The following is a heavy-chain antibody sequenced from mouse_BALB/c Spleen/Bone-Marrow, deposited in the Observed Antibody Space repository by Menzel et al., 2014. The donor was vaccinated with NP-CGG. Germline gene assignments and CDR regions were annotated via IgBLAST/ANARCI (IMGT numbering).Heavy chain of an antibody. Sequence: QVQLQQSGAELARPGASVQMSCKASGSTFTNYTMHWIKQRPGQGPEWIGYINPSSGYTNYNQKFKVKATLTADKSSSAASMHLGSLTSSAFTVYYCARGHCGSSYCAVDYWGQGTSVTVSS. CDR3: ARGHCGSSYCAVDY. J-gene: IGHJ4*01. CDR2: INPSSGYT. D-gene: IGHD1-1*01. CDR1: GSTFTNYT. V-gene: IGHV1-4*01.